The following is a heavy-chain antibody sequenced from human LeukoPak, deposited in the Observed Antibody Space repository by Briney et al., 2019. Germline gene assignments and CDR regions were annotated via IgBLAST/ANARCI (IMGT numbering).Heavy chain of an antibody. Sequence: PSETLSLTCTVSGYSISSGYLWGWIRQPPGKGLEWIGSIDGSGSSYYNPSLKSRVTISVDTSKNQFSLKLSSVTAADTAVYYCARLDGDYFHGYFDLWGRGTPVTVSS. J-gene: IGHJ2*01. D-gene: IGHD4-17*01. CDR2: IDGSGSS. CDR3: ARLDGDYFHGYFDL. V-gene: IGHV4-38-2*02. CDR1: GYSISSGYL.